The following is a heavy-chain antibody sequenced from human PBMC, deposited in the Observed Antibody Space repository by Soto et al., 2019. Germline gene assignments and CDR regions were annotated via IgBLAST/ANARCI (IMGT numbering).Heavy chain of an antibody. D-gene: IGHD3-10*01. V-gene: IGHV4-34*01. CDR1: GGSFSGYY. CDR2: INHSGST. J-gene: IGHJ6*03. Sequence: SETLSLTCAVYGGSFSGYYWSWIRQPPGKGLEWIGEINHSGSTNYNPSLKSRVTISVDTSKNQFSLKLSSVTAADTAVYYCARGQDGSGSYYKTYYYYYMDVWGKGTTVTVSS. CDR3: ARGQDGSGSYYKTYYYYYMDV.